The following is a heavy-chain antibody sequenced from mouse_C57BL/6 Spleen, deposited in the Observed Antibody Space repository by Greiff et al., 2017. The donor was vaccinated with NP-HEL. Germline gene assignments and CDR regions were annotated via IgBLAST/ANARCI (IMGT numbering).Heavy chain of an antibody. CDR1: GYTFTSYW. D-gene: IGHD3-1*01. CDR3: AKRGRLYCFDY. J-gene: IGHJ2*01. CDR2: IDPSDSYT. V-gene: IGHV1-59*01. Sequence: QVQLQQSGAELVRPGTSVKLSCKASGYTFTSYWMHWVKQRPGQGLEWIGVIDPSDSYTNYNQKFKGKATLTVDTSTSTAYMQRSSLTSEDTAVYYCAKRGRLYCFDYWGQGTTLTVSS.